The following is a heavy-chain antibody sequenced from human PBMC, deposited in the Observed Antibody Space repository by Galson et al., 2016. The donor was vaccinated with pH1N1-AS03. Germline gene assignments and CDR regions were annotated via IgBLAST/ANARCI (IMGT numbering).Heavy chain of an antibody. Sequence: SLRLSCAASGFTFSSYSVNWVRQAPGKGLEWVSSISSRRSDIYYADSVKGRFTISRDNARRSLYLQMNSLRAEDTAVYYCATNIEQRYTSKWYKFDHWGPGTLVTVYS. J-gene: IGHJ4*02. D-gene: IGHD6-13*01. CDR3: ATNIEQRYTSKWYKFDH. CDR2: ISSRRSDI. V-gene: IGHV3-21*01. CDR1: GFTFSSYS.